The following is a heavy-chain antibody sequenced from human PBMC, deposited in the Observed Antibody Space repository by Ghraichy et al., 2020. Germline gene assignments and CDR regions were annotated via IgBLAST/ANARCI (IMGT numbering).Heavy chain of an antibody. CDR2: ISGSGGST. CDR1: GFTFSSYA. J-gene: IGHJ4*02. CDR3: AKDSYYDSSGYTPGGAFDY. V-gene: IGHV3-23*01. Sequence: GGSLRLSCAASGFTFSSYAMSWVRQAPGKGLEWVSAISGSGGSTYYADSVKGRFTISRDNSKNTLYLQMNSLRAEDTAVYYCAKDSYYDSSGYTPGGAFDYWGQGTLVTVSS. D-gene: IGHD3-22*01.